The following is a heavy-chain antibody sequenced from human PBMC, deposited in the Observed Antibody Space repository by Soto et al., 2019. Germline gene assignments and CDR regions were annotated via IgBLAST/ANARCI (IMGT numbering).Heavy chain of an antibody. D-gene: IGHD2-15*01. CDR2: ISANNGNT. V-gene: IGHV1-18*01. Sequence: GASVKVSCKASGYTFTSYGISWVRQAPGQGLEWTGWISANNGNTNYAQKLQGRVIMTTDTSTSTAYMELRSLRSDDTAVYYCARDWDCSGGSCYPMGGDYWGQGTLVTVSS. CDR1: GYTFTSYG. J-gene: IGHJ4*02. CDR3: ARDWDCSGGSCYPMGGDY.